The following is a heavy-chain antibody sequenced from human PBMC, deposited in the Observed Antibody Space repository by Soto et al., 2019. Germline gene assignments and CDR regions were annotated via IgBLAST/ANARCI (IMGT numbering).Heavy chain of an antibody. J-gene: IGHJ5*02. Sequence: SETLSLTCTVSGGSMSSYYWTWIRQPDGKGLEWIGRVYSSGGTHYHPSLKSRVTISLDTSKNQFSLRLLSVTDADTAVYYCAIGPRFSAWFDPWGQGALVTVS. CDR2: VYSSGGT. CDR3: AIGPRFSAWFDP. V-gene: IGHV4-4*07. D-gene: IGHD3-3*01. CDR1: GGSMSSYY.